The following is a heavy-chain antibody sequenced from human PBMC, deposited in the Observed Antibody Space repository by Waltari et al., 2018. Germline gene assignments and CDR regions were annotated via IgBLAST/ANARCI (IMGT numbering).Heavy chain of an antibody. CDR2: ISSRTDYI. CDR3: ARDQGDDFWSGYYSLDY. J-gene: IGHJ4*02. Sequence: EVQLVESGGGLVEPGGSLRLSCAASGFTFRKFSLNWVRQAPGKGLEWVSSISSRTDYIHYAHSVKGRFTISRDNAKNSLYLQMDSLRAEDTAVYYCARDQGDDFWSGYYSLDYWGQGTLVTVSS. CDR1: GFTFRKFS. D-gene: IGHD3-3*01. V-gene: IGHV3-21*01.